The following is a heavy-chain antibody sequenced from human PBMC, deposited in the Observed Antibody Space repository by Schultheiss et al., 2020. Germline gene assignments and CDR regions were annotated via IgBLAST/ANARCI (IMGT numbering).Heavy chain of an antibody. Sequence: GGSLRLSCAVSGFTFSDHYMDWVRQAPGKGLEWVSSISSSSSYIYYADSVKGRFTISRDNAKNSLYLQMNSLRAEDTAVYYCARDCAQQLVASFDYWGQGTLVTVSS. CDR3: ARDCAQQLVASFDY. CDR1: GFTFSDHY. J-gene: IGHJ4*02. V-gene: IGHV3-21*01. D-gene: IGHD6-13*01. CDR2: ISSSSSYI.